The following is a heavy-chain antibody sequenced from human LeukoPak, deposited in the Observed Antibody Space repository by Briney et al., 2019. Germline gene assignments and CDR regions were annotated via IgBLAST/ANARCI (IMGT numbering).Heavy chain of an antibody. CDR2: IYHSGST. Sequence: SGTLSLTCAVSGGSISSSNWWSWVRQPPGKGLEWIGEIYHSGSTNYNPSLKSRVTISVDKSKNQFSLKLSSVTAADTAVYYCARVSHIVVVIAIPHDAFDIWGQGTMVTVSS. CDR3: ARVSHIVVVIAIPHDAFDI. D-gene: IGHD2-21*01. V-gene: IGHV4-4*02. CDR1: GGSISSSNW. J-gene: IGHJ3*02.